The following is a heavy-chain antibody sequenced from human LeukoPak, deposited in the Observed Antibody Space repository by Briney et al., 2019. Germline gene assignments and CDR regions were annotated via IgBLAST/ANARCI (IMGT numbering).Heavy chain of an antibody. CDR2: IYSGGGT. Sequence: GGSLRLSCAASGFTVSGNYMSWGRQAPGKGLEWVSGIYSGGGTYYADSVKGRSTISRDNSKNTLYLQMNSLTAEDTAAYYCARDRGSGYDPSFDYWGQGTLVTVSS. D-gene: IGHD5-12*01. CDR3: ARDRGSGYDPSFDY. CDR1: GFTVSGNY. J-gene: IGHJ4*02. V-gene: IGHV3-53*01.